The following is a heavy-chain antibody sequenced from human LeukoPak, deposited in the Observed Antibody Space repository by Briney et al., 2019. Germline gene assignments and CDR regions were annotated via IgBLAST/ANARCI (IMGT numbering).Heavy chain of an antibody. D-gene: IGHD1-26*01. CDR3: ARATGSYYSLGY. Sequence: GGSLRLSCAASGFTFSSYWMHWVRQAPGKGLEWVSRINSDGSSTSYADSVKGRFTVSRDNAKNTLYLQMNSLRAEDTAVYYCARATGSYYSLGYWGQGTLVTVSS. V-gene: IGHV3-74*01. J-gene: IGHJ4*02. CDR1: GFTFSSYW. CDR2: INSDGSST.